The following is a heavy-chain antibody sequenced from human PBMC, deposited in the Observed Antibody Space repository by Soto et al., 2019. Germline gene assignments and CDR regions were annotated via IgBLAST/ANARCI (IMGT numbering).Heavy chain of an antibody. Sequence: QVQLVESGGGVVQPGRSLRLSCAASGFTFSSYAMHWVRQAPGKGLEWVAVISYDGSNQYYADSVKGRFTISRDSAKNTLYLQMNSLRAEDTAVYYCARVSGVFGVVIIPYYYGMDVWGQGTTVTVSS. V-gene: IGHV3-30-3*01. D-gene: IGHD3-3*01. CDR1: GFTFSSYA. CDR3: ARVSGVFGVVIIPYYYGMDV. CDR2: ISYDGSNQ. J-gene: IGHJ6*02.